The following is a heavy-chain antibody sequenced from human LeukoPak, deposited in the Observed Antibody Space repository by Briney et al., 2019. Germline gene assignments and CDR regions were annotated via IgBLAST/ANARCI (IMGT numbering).Heavy chain of an antibody. J-gene: IGHJ4*02. D-gene: IGHD3-22*01. CDR3: ARGGYYDSSPDFDY. V-gene: IGHV1-18*01. Sequence: ASAKVSCKASGYTFTSYGISWVRQAPGQGLEWMGWISAYNGNTNYAQKLQGRVTMTTDTSTSTAYMELRSLRSDDTAACYCARGGYYDSSPDFDYWGQGTLVTVSS. CDR2: ISAYNGNT. CDR1: GYTFTSYG.